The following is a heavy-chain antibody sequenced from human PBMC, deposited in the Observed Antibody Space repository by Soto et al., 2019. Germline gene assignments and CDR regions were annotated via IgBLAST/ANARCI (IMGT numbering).Heavy chain of an antibody. CDR2: MTGSGGDI. CDR3: AKDAVYGDGLWLAGN. V-gene: IGHV3-23*01. D-gene: IGHD2-21*02. Sequence: LRLSCAASGFSVSRYAMMWVRQPPGKGQEWVAGMTGSGGDIRYADPVKGRFTISKDNSKNTLYLQMNSLRAEDTAIYYCAKDAVYGDGLWLAGNWGQGTLVTVSS. CDR1: GFSVSRYA. J-gene: IGHJ4*02.